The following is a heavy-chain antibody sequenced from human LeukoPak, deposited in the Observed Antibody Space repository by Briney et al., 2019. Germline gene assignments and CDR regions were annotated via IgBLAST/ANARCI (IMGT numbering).Heavy chain of an antibody. J-gene: IGHJ6*03. V-gene: IGHV1-2*02. Sequence: GASVKVSCKASGYTFTGYYMHWVRQAPGQGLEWMGWINPNSGGTNYARKFQGRVTMTRDTSISTAYMELSRLRSDDTAVYYCAREPSYCSSTSCYYSTTDYYYMDVWGKGTTVTVSS. D-gene: IGHD2-2*01. CDR1: GYTFTGYY. CDR3: AREPSYCSSTSCYYSTTDYYYMDV. CDR2: INPNSGGT.